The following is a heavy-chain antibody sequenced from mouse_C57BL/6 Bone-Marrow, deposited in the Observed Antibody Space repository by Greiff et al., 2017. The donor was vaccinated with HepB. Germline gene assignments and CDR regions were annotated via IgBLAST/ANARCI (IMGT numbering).Heavy chain of an antibody. D-gene: IGHD1-1*01. J-gene: IGHJ1*03. CDR1: GYTFTSYG. Sequence: VQGVESGAELARPGASVKLSCKASGYTFTSYGISWVKQRTGQGLEWIGEIYPRSGNTYYNEKFKGKATLTADKSSSTAYMELRSLTSEDSAVYFCARSGYYGSSPYWYFDVWGTGTTVTVSS. CDR3: ARSGYYGSSPYWYFDV. V-gene: IGHV1-81*01. CDR2: IYPRSGNT.